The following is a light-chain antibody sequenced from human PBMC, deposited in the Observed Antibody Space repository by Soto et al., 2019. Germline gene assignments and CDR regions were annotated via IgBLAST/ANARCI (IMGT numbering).Light chain of an antibody. CDR1: SSNIGAGYD. CDR2: GNS. CDR3: QSYDSSLSGWV. V-gene: IGLV1-40*01. J-gene: IGLJ3*02. Sequence: QSVLTQPPSVSGAPGQRVTISCNGRSSNIGAGYDVHWYQQLPGTAPKLLIYGNSNRPSGVPDRFSGSKSGTSASLAITGLQAEDEADYYCQSYDSSLSGWVFGGGTKVTVL.